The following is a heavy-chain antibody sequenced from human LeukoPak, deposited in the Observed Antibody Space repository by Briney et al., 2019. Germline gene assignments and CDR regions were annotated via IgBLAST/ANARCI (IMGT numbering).Heavy chain of an antibody. CDR3: ARVVPAAQTFDY. V-gene: IGHV1-2*02. Sequence: ASVKVSCKASGYTFTGYYMHWVRQAPGQGPEWMGWINPNSGGTNYAQKFQGRVTMTRDTSISTAYMELSRLRSDDTAVYYCARVVPAAQTFDYWGQGTLVTVSS. J-gene: IGHJ4*02. CDR1: GYTFTGYY. D-gene: IGHD2-2*01. CDR2: INPNSGGT.